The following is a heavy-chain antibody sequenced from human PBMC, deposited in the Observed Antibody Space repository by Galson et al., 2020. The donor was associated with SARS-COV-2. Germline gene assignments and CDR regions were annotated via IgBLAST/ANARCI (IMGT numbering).Heavy chain of an antibody. Sequence: SETLYLTCTVAGGSIRSGTYYWSWIRKPPGKGLEWIGGISFSGTTYYNPSLESRVTMSVDTFRNQFSLKLNSVTAADTAVYYCATLTPSHWELPHFFDFWGQGTLVTVSS. CDR3: ATLTPSHWELPHFFDF. D-gene: IGHD1-7*01. CDR2: ISFSGTT. V-gene: IGHV4-39*01. J-gene: IGHJ4*02. CDR1: GGSIRSGTYY.